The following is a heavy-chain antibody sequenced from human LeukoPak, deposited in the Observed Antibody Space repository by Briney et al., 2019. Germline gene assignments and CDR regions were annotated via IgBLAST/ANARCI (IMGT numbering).Heavy chain of an antibody. CDR1: GYTFTSYG. CDR3: ATAQWELHRYFDY. J-gene: IGHJ4*02. CDR2: ISAYNGNT. D-gene: IGHD1-26*01. Sequence: ASVKVSCKTSGYTFTSYGISWVRQAPGQGLEWMGWISAYNGNTNYAQKLQGRVTMTTDTSTTTAYMELSSLRSEDTAVYYCATAQWELHRYFDYWGQGTLVTVSS. V-gene: IGHV1-18*01.